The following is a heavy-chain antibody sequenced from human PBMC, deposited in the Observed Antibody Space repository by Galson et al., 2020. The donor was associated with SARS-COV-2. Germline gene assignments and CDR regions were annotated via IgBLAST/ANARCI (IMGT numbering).Heavy chain of an antibody. Sequence: GESLKISCAASGFTFSNYAMHWVRQAPGKGLEWVTVMSSDGSYKYYADSVKGRFTISRDNSKNTLYLQMNSLRPDDTAVYYCARGGPYAFDIWGQGTMVTVSS. V-gene: IGHV3-30*04. CDR2: MSSDGSYK. CDR3: ARGGPYAFDI. J-gene: IGHJ3*02. CDR1: GFTFSNYA.